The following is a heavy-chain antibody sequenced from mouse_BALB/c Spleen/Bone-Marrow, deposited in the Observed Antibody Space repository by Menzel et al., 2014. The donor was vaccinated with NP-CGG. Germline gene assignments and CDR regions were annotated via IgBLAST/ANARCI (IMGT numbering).Heavy chain of an antibody. CDR3: VRPPYYYGSSYDAMDY. J-gene: IGHJ4*01. V-gene: IGHV1-7*01. CDR2: INPSTGYT. CDR1: GYTFTSYW. Sequence: QVQLQQSGAELAKPGASVKMSCKASGYTFTSYWMHWVEQRPGQGLEWIGYINPSTGYTEYNQKFKDKATLTADKSSSTAYMQLSSLTSEDSAVYYCVRPPYYYGSSYDAMDYWGQGTSVTVSS. D-gene: IGHD1-1*01.